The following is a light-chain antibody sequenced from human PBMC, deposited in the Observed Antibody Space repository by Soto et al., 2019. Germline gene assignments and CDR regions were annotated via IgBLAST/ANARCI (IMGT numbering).Light chain of an antibody. V-gene: IGKV1-12*01. Sequence: DIQMTQSPSSVSASVGDRVTITCRASQGIGSRLAWYQQKPGKAPDLLIYSASTLQAGVPSRFSGSGSGTDFTLTISSLQPEDFATYYCQEASRIPITFGQGTRLEIK. CDR3: QEASRIPIT. J-gene: IGKJ5*01. CDR2: SAS. CDR1: QGIGSR.